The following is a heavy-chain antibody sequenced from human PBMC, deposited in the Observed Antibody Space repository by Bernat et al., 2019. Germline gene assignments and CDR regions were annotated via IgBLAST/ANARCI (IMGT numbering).Heavy chain of an antibody. CDR3: ARDSLPRAFFDY. V-gene: IGHV3-30*03. CDR1: GFTFSSYG. D-gene: IGHD3-16*01. CDR2: ISYDGSNK. J-gene: IGHJ4*02. Sequence: QVQLVESGGGVVQPGRSLRLSCAASGFTFSSYGMHWVRQAPGKGLEWVAVISYDGSNKYYADSVKGRFTISRDNSKNTLYLQMNSLRAEDTAVYYCARDSLPRAFFDYWGQGNLVTVSS.